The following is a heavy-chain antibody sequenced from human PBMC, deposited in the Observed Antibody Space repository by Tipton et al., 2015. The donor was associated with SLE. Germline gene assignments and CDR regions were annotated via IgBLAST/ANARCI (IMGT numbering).Heavy chain of an antibody. J-gene: IGHJ4*02. D-gene: IGHD3-22*01. V-gene: IGHV4-39*07. Sequence: TLSLTCTVSGGSISSSSYYWGWIRQPPGKGLEWIGSIYYSGSTYYNPSLKSRVTISVDTSKNQFSLKLSSVTAADTAVYYCARERVSRYYYDSSGLDYWGQGTLVTVSS. CDR3: ARERVSRYYYDSSGLDY. CDR1: GGSISSSSYY. CDR2: IYYSGST.